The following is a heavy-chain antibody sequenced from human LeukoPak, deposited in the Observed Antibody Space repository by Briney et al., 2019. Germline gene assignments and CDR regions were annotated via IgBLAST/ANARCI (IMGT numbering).Heavy chain of an antibody. J-gene: IGHJ4*02. V-gene: IGHV4-31*03. CDR2: IYYSGST. CDR3: ARCGVGPYYFDY. D-gene: IGHD1-26*01. Sequence: KPSETLSLTCTVSGGSISSGGYYWSWIRQHPGKGLEWIGYIYYSGSTYYNPSLKSRVTISVDTSKNQFSLKLSSVTAADTAVYYCARCGVGPYYFDYWGQGTLVTVSS. CDR1: GGSISSGGYY.